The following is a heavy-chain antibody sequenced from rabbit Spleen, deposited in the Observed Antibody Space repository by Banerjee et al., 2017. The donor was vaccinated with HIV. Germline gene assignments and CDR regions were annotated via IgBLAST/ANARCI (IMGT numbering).Heavy chain of an antibody. CDR3: VRGASSRGYYSL. J-gene: IGHJ4*01. CDR2: IGTGSGST. V-gene: IGHV1S45*01. CDR1: GLDFSSGVM. Sequence: QAQLEESGGGLVQPEGSLTITCKASGLDFSSGVMNLVRQAPGEGHEWIAYIGTGSGSTYCARGAKGRFTTSKTSATTVTLQVTSLAAADTATYFDVRGASSRGYYSLWGPGTLVTVS. D-gene: IGHD1-1*01.